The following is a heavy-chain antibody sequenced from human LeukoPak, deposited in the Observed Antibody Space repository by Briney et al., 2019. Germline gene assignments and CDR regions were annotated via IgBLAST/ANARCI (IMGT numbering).Heavy chain of an antibody. Sequence: SETLSLTCTVSGGSISSYYWSWIRQPPGKGLEWIGYIYYSGSTNYNPSLKSRVTISVDTSKNQFSLKLSSVTAADTAVYYCARDLRGFGEPYFDYWGQGTLVTVSS. D-gene: IGHD3-10*01. CDR3: ARDLRGFGEPYFDY. J-gene: IGHJ4*02. V-gene: IGHV4-59*01. CDR1: GGSISSYY. CDR2: IYYSGST.